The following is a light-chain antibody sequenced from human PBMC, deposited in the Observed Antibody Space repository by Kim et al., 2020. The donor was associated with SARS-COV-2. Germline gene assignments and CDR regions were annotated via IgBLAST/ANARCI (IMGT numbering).Light chain of an antibody. V-gene: IGLV3-1*01. CDR1: KLGDKY. CDR2: QHN. CDR3: QAWDSSNVV. Sequence: VSPGQTASITCSGDKLGDKYACWYQQKPGQSPVLVIYQHNKRPSGIPERFSGSNSGNTATLTISGTQAMDEADYYCQAWDSSNVVFGGGTKLTVL. J-gene: IGLJ2*01.